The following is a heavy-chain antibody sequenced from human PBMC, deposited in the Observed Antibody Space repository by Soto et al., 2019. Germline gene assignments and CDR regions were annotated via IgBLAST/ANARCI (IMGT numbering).Heavy chain of an antibody. V-gene: IGHV4-31*03. CDR1: GGSISSGGYY. Sequence: QVQLQESGPGLVKPSQTLSLTCTVSGGSISSGGYYWSWIRRHPGKGLEWIGYIYYSGSTYYNPSLKSRVTISVDTSKNQFSLKLSSVTAADTAVYYCAIGGRYDFFSRLYGMDVWGQGTTVTVSS. CDR3: AIGGRYDFFSRLYGMDV. J-gene: IGHJ6*02. CDR2: IYYSGST. D-gene: IGHD3-3*01.